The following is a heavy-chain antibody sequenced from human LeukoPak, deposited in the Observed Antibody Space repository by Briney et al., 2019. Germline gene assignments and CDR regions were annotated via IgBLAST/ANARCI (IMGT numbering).Heavy chain of an antibody. CDR3: ARSFDSAYYYMDV. CDR2: VSHSGGT. Sequence: SETLSLTCTVSGGSISSSYWCWIRQPPGKGLDWIGYVSHSGGTNYEPSLKSRVTISVDTSKRQFSLKLSSVTAADTAVYYCARSFDSAYYYMDVWGKGTTVTVS. V-gene: IGHV4-59*08. J-gene: IGHJ6*03. D-gene: IGHD3-10*01. CDR1: GGSISSSY.